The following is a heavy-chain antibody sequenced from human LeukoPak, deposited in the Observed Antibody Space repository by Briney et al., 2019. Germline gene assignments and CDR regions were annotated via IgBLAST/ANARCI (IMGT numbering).Heavy chain of an antibody. V-gene: IGHV4-34*01. CDR2: INHSGST. CDR3: AAYRLPYSDAFDI. CDR1: GGSFSGYY. Sequence: PSETLSLTCAVYGGSFSGYYWSWIRQPPGKGLEWIGEINHSGSTNYNPSLKSRVTISVDTSKNQFSLKLSSVTAADTAVYYCAAYRLPYSDAFDIWGQGTMVTVSS. J-gene: IGHJ3*02. D-gene: IGHD2-2*02.